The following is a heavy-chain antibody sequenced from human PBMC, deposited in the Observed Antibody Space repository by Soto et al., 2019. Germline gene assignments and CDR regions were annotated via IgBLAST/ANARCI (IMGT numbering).Heavy chain of an antibody. D-gene: IGHD1-26*01. CDR2: IIPIFGTA. CDR1: GGTFISYA. J-gene: IGHJ4*02. CDR3: ARGGIVVATFDY. Sequence: QVQLVQSGAEVKKPGSSVKGSCKASGGTFISYAISWVRQAPGQGLEWMGGIIPIFGTANYAQKLQGGVTITADNSTSTAVMELSSLRSEDTAVYYCARGGIVVATFDYWGQGTMVTVSS. V-gene: IGHV1-69*06.